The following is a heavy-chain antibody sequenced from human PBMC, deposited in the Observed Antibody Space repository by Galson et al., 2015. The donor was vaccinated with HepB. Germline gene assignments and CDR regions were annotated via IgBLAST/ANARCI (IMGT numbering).Heavy chain of an antibody. CDR1: GFTFSSSA. J-gene: IGHJ3*01. Sequence: SLRLSCAASGFTFSSSAMHWVRQAPGKGLEWVAVISYDGTNKYHADSVKGRFTISRDNYKNTLYLQMNSLRAEDTAVYYCVVQYDAFDVWGQGTMVTVSS. CDR3: VVQYDAFDV. CDR2: ISYDGTNK. V-gene: IGHV3-30-3*01. D-gene: IGHD4-11*01.